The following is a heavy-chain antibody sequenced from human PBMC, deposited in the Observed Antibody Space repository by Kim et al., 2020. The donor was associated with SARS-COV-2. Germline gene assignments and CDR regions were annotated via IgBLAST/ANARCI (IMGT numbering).Heavy chain of an antibody. CDR3: AKAMFETCHTPCYYYFAMDL. V-gene: IGHV3-23*01. J-gene: IGHJ6*02. Sequence: GGSLRLSCAASGFTFNNYGTNWVRQTPEKGMEWVSAISGNGVHTYYADSVKGRFTISRDNSKNTLYLQMDGLRAEDTAIYFCAKAMFETCHTPCYYYFAMDLGRQGTTVTVSS. CDR1: GFTFNNYG. CDR2: ISGNGVHT. D-gene: IGHD2-15*01.